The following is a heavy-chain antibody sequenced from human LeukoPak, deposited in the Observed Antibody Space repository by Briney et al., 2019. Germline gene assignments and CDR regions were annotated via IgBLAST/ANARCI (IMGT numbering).Heavy chain of an antibody. V-gene: IGHV3-9*03. D-gene: IGHD3-3*01. Sequence: PGGSLRLSCAASGFTFSSYAMSWVRQAPGKGLEWVSGMSWNGGSIGYADSVKGRFSISRDNAKNSLYLQMNSLRAEDVALYYCAKGTDYDFWSGYLDWGQGTVVTVSS. J-gene: IGHJ4*02. CDR2: MSWNGGSI. CDR1: GFTFSSYA. CDR3: AKGTDYDFWSGYLD.